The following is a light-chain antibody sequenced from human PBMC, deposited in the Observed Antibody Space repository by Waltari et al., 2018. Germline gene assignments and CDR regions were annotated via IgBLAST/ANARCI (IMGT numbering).Light chain of an antibody. J-gene: IGKJ3*01. CDR2: WAS. CDR3: QQYYRVPFT. CDR1: QSVINSADNKNK. V-gene: IGKV4-1*01. Sequence: DIVMTQSPDSLTVSLGERATINCKSSQSVINSADNKNKLAWYQQKAGQPPKLLIYWASTRESEVPERFSGSGSGTDFTLTISSLQAEDVAVYYCQQYYRVPFTFGPGTKVDIK.